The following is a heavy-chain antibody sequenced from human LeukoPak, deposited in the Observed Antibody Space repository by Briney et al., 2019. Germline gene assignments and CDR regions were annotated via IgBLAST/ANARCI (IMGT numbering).Heavy chain of an antibody. CDR2: FDPEKGET. CDR3: ATPLGPLGLIPYYFDY. CDR1: GYTLTELA. V-gene: IGHV1-24*01. Sequence: ASVKVSCKVSGYTLTELAMHWVRQAPGKGLEWIGGFDPEKGETVYTQQLQGRLTMTEDTSTDTAYMELSSLTSEDTAVHYCATPLGPLGLIPYYFDYWGQGTLVTVSS. D-gene: IGHD2-21*01. J-gene: IGHJ4*02.